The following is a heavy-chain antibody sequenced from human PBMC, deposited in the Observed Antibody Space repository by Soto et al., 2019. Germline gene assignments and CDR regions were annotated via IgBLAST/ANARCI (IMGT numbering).Heavy chain of an antibody. CDR3: ARTPYCSGGSCYSGAYNWFDP. CDR1: GGSISSGGYY. CDR2: IYYSGST. V-gene: IGHV4-31*03. D-gene: IGHD2-15*01. Sequence: QVQLQESGPGLVKPSQTLSLNCTVSGGSISSGGYYWSWIRQHPGKGLEWIGYIYYSGSTYYNPSLKSRVTISVDTSKNQFSLKLSSVTAADTAVYYCARTPYCSGGSCYSGAYNWFDPWGQGTLVTVSS. J-gene: IGHJ5*02.